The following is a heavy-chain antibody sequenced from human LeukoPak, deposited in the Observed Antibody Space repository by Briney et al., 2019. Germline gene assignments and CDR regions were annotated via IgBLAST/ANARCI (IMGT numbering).Heavy chain of an antibody. CDR2: IILIFGTA. V-gene: IGHV1-69*13. J-gene: IGHJ3*02. Sequence: SVKVSCTASGGTFSSYAVSWVRQAPGQGLEWMGGIILIFGTANYAQKFQGRVTITADESTSTVYMELSSLRSEDTAVYYCARGRPYAFDIWGQGTMVTVSS. CDR3: ARGRPYAFDI. CDR1: GGTFSSYA.